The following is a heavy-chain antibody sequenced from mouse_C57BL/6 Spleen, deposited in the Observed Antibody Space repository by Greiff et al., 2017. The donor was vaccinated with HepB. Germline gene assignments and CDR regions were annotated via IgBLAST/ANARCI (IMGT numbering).Heavy chain of an antibody. CDR3: ARGRGYDQSHFDY. Sequence: VKLVESGPGLVAPSQRLSITCTVSGFSFTSYAISWVRQPPGKGLEWLGVIWTGGGTNYNSALKSRLSISKDNSKSQVFLKMNSLQTDDTARYYCARGRGYDQSHFDYWGQGTTLTVSS. CDR2: IWTGGGT. D-gene: IGHD2-3*01. CDR1: GFSFTSYA. V-gene: IGHV2-9-1*01. J-gene: IGHJ2*01.